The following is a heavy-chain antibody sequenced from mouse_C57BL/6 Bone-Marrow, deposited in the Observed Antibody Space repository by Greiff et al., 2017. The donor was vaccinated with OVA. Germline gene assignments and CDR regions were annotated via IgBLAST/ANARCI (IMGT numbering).Heavy chain of an antibody. CDR1: GYTFTSYW. Sequence: QVQLQQPGAELVKPGASVKLSCKASGYTFTSYWMQWVKQRPGQGLEWIGEIDPSDSYTNYNQKFKGKATLTVDTSSSTAYMQLNSLTSEDSAVYYCARERDYDGFDYWGQGTTLTVSS. CDR3: ARERDYDGFDY. CDR2: IDPSDSYT. D-gene: IGHD2-4*01. J-gene: IGHJ2*01. V-gene: IGHV1-50*01.